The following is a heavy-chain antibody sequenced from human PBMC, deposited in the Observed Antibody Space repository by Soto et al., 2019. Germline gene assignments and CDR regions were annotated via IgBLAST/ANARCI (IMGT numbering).Heavy chain of an antibody. CDR2: ISSSISTI. Sequence: GGSLRLSCTASAFRLDDCVMDWVRQIPGRGMKVVSYISSSISTIYYADSVKGRFTISRDNAKNSLYLQMNRLRDEDTAVYYCARDSPYSSSWYDLNWFDPWAQGTLVTVSS. V-gene: IGHV3-48*02. CDR3: ARDSPYSSSWYDLNWFDP. CDR1: AFRLDDCV. J-gene: IGHJ5*02. D-gene: IGHD6-13*01.